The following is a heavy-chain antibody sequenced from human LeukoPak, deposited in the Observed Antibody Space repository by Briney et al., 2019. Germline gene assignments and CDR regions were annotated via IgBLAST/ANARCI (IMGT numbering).Heavy chain of an antibody. J-gene: IGHJ4*02. CDR3: ARHTYGTGSQY. D-gene: IGHD3-10*01. V-gene: IGHV4-59*08. CDR1: GGSISSYY. CDR2: IYYSGST. Sequence: KPSETLSLTCTVSGGSISSYYWSWIRQPPGKGLEWIGYIYYSGSTNYNPSLKSRVTISVDTSKNQFSLKLSSVTAADTAVYYCARHTYGTGSQYWGQGTLVTVSS.